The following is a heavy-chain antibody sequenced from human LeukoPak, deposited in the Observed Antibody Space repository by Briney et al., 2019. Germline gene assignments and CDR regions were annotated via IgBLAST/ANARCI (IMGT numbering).Heavy chain of an antibody. Sequence: GGSLRLSCAASGLTFSSHAMNWVRQAPGKGLEWVSVISGSGGSTYYADFVKGRFTISRDNSKNTLYLQMNSLRVEDTAVYYCATNAGQWLVPFDYWGQGTLVTVSS. D-gene: IGHD6-19*01. CDR3: ATNAGQWLVPFDY. CDR2: ISGSGGST. J-gene: IGHJ4*02. CDR1: GLTFSSHA. V-gene: IGHV3-23*01.